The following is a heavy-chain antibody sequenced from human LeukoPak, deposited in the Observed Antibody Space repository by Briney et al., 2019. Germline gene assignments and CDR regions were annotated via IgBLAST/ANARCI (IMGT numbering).Heavy chain of an antibody. CDR3: AREWSRYFDWLLSEYYYYYGMDV. D-gene: IGHD3-9*01. CDR1: GFTFSSYA. J-gene: IGHJ6*02. V-gene: IGHV3-30-3*01. CDR2: ISYDGSNK. Sequence: GRSLRLSCAASGFTFSSYAMHWVRQAPGKGLEWVAVISYDGSNKYYADSVKGRFTISRDNSKNTLYLQMNSLRAEDTAVYYCAREWSRYFDWLLSEYYYYYGMDVWGQGTTVTVSS.